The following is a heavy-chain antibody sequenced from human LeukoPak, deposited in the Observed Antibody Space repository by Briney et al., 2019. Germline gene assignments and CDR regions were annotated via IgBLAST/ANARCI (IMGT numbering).Heavy chain of an antibody. CDR1: GFTFSSYE. V-gene: IGHV3-48*03. Sequence: GGSLRLSCAASGFTFSSYEMNWVRQAPGKGPEWVSYISSSGSTIYYADSVKGRFTISRDNAKNSLYLQMNSLRAEDTAVYHCARDNGYSYGLDYWGQGTLVTVSS. D-gene: IGHD5-18*01. J-gene: IGHJ4*02. CDR2: ISSSGSTI. CDR3: ARDNGYSYGLDY.